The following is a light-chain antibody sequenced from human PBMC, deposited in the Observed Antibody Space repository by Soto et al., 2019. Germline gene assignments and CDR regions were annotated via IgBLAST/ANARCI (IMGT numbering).Light chain of an antibody. V-gene: IGKV1-5*01. Sequence: DIQMTQSPSTLSESVGDRVTIACRASQSISNLLAWYQQRPGKAPQLLIYDASTLLRGVPSRFSGSGFGTEFPLPISSLQPDDFAPYSCQQFNRYSSWTFGQGTKVEI. J-gene: IGKJ1*01. CDR3: QQFNRYSSWT. CDR1: QSISNL. CDR2: DAS.